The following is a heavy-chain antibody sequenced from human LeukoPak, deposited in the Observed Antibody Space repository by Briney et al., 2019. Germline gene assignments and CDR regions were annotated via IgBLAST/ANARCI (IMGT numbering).Heavy chain of an antibody. Sequence: ASVKVSCKASGYTFTNYAITWVRQAPGQGLEWMGWISAYNGNTNYAQKFQGRVTMTTDTSTTTAYMELRSLRSDDTAVYYCARVDYGPGSYPPDDYWGQGTLVTVSS. CDR2: ISAYNGNT. CDR1: GYTFTNYA. J-gene: IGHJ4*02. V-gene: IGHV1-18*01. D-gene: IGHD3-10*01. CDR3: ARVDYGPGSYPPDDY.